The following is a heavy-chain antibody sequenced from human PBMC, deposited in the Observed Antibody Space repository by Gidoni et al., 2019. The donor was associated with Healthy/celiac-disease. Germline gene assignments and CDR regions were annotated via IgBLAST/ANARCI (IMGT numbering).Heavy chain of an antibody. V-gene: IGHV4-39*07. Sequence: QLQLQESGPGLVKRSETLSLTCTVSGGSNSSSSYYWGWIRQPPGKGLELIGSIYCSGSTYYNPSLKSRVTISVDTSKNHFSLKLSSVTAADTAVYYCARVSVLRFLEWLLPDAFDIWGQGTMVTVSS. D-gene: IGHD3-3*01. CDR1: GGSNSSSSYY. CDR3: ARVSVLRFLEWLLPDAFDI. J-gene: IGHJ3*02. CDR2: IYCSGST.